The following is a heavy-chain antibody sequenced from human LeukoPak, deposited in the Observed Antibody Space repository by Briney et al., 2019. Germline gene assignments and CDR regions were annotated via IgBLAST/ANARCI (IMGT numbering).Heavy chain of an antibody. J-gene: IGHJ4*02. CDR3: ARGRSVTFSY. CDR2: IYYSGTT. Sequence: SETLSLTCTVSGGSISSYYWSWIRQPPGKGLEWIGYIYYSGTTNYNPSLKSRVTISVDTSKNQFSLKLSSVTAADTAVYYCARGRSVTFSYWGQGTLVTVSS. D-gene: IGHD4-17*01. V-gene: IGHV4-59*01. CDR1: GGSISSYY.